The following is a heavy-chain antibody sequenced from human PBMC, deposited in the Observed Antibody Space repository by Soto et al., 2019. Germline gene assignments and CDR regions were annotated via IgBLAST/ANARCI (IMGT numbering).Heavy chain of an antibody. V-gene: IGHV3-23*01. CDR2: ISGSGGST. Sequence: GSLRLSCAASGFTFSSYAMSWVRQAPGKGLEWVSAISGSGGSTYYADSVKGRFTISRDNSKNTLYLQMNSLRAEDTAVYYCAKDPSPSYYYDSSGIILGDYWGQGTLVTVSS. D-gene: IGHD3-22*01. CDR1: GFTFSSYA. J-gene: IGHJ4*02. CDR3: AKDPSPSYYYDSSGIILGDY.